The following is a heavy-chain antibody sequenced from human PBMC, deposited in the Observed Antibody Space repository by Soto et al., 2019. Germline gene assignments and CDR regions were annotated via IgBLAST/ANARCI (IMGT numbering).Heavy chain of an antibody. V-gene: IGHV1-3*01. CDR3: ARIWRVLSRSVYFYYYGLDV. J-gene: IGHJ6*02. D-gene: IGHD3-3*01. Sequence: QVQLVQSGAEVKKPGASVKVSCKASGYTFTKYAIHWVRQAPEQRLEWMGWINAGNGDTKYSQKFQGRLTFTRDTSATIVYMELSRLRSEDTAMYYCARIWRVLSRSVYFYYYGLDVWGQGTTVTVSS. CDR1: GYTFTKYA. CDR2: INAGNGDT.